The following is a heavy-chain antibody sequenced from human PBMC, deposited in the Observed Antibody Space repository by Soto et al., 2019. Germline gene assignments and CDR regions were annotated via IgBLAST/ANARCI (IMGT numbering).Heavy chain of an antibody. J-gene: IGHJ4*02. Sequence: QVQLVQSGAEVKKPGASVKVSCETSGYIFTSYGLNWVRQAPGQGLEWMGWISGYNGNTNYAQTFQDSVTMTIDTSRSTVYMELRRLTSDDTAVYYCARGWEQLPVPIDYWGQGTLVSVSS. CDR2: ISGYNGNT. V-gene: IGHV1-18*01. CDR1: GYIFTSYG. CDR3: ARGWEQLPVPIDY. D-gene: IGHD1-26*01.